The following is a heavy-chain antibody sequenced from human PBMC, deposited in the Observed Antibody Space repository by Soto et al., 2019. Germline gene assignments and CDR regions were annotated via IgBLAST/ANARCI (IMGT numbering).Heavy chain of an antibody. J-gene: IGHJ5*02. D-gene: IGHD3-3*01. V-gene: IGHV1-69*01. Sequence: QVQLVQSGAEVQKPGSSVKVSCKASGGTFSSYAISWVRQAPGQGLEWMGGIIPIFGTDNYAQKCQGRGTSTADESTSTAYIELSSLRSDDTAVYYCARDRSTYDFWSGYTYNWFDPWGQGTLVTVSS. CDR2: IIPIFGTD. CDR3: ARDRSTYDFWSGYTYNWFDP. CDR1: GGTFSSYA.